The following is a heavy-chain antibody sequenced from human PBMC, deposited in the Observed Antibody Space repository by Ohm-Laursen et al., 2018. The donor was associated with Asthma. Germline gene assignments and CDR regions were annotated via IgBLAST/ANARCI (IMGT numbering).Heavy chain of an antibody. CDR1: GYTFTRFA. CDR3: AREITFSDY. J-gene: IGHJ4*02. CDR2: INTNTGNP. V-gene: IGHV7-4-1*02. D-gene: IGHD3-16*01. Sequence: SVKVSCKASGYTFTRFAVNWVRQAPGQGLEWLGWINTNTGNPTFAQGLTGRFVLSLDTSVSTAYLQISSLKAEDTAVYYCAREITFSDYWGQGTLVTVSS.